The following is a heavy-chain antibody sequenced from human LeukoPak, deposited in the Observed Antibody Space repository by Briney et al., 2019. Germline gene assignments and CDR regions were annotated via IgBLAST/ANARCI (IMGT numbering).Heavy chain of an antibody. CDR3: AAGATYYDFWPHRPLDY. CDR1: GFTFTSSA. CDR2: IVVGSGNT. Sequence: SVKVSCKASGFTFTSSAVQWVRQARGQRLEWIGWIVVGSGNTSYAQKFQERVTITRDMSTSTAYMELSSLRSEDTAVYYCAAGATYYDFWPHRPLDYWGQGTLVTVSS. D-gene: IGHD3-3*01. V-gene: IGHV1-58*01. J-gene: IGHJ4*02.